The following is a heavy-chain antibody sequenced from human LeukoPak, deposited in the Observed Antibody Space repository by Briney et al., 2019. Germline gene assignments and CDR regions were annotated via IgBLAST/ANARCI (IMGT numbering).Heavy chain of an antibody. CDR2: ISWNSGSI. V-gene: IGHV3-9*03. D-gene: IGHD6-19*01. J-gene: IGHJ1*01. CDR3: AAVAGTGAFQH. Sequence: GGSLRLSCAASGFTFDDYAMHWVRQAPGKGLEWVSGISWNSGSIGYADSVKGRFTISRDNAKNSLYLQMNSLRAEDMALYYCAAVAGTGAFQHWGQGTLVTVSS. CDR1: GFTFDDYA.